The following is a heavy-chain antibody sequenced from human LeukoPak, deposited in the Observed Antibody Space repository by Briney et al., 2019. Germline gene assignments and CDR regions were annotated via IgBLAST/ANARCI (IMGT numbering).Heavy chain of an antibody. CDR1: GFTFSDFW. CDR2: INQDGSEN. CDR3: TKGRSNHY. V-gene: IGHV3-7*01. Sequence: GSLRLSCAASGFTFSDFWMGWVRQAPGKGLEWVANINQDGSENYYVDSVKGRFTISRDNAKNSLYLQMNSLRAEDTAVYYCTKGRSNHYWGQGTLVTFST. J-gene: IGHJ4*02. D-gene: IGHD3-10*01.